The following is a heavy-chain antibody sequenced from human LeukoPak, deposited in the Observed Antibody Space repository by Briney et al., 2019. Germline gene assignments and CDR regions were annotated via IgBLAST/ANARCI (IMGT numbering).Heavy chain of an antibody. Sequence: SETLSLTCSVSGGSVSSGNYYWSWIRQPPGKGLEWIGYMYDSGGTKYNPSLKSRVTISIDTSKNQFSLNLNSVTAADTAVYYCARGGAARLHFQNWGQGTLVTVSS. V-gene: IGHV4-61*01. CDR2: MYDSGGT. J-gene: IGHJ1*01. CDR1: GGSVSSGNYY. CDR3: ARGGAARLHFQN. D-gene: IGHD6-6*01.